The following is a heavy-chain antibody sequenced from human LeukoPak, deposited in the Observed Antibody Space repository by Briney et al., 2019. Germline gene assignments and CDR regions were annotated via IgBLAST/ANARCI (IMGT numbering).Heavy chain of an antibody. J-gene: IGHJ1*01. CDR1: GGAISNSGYY. Sequence: PSETLSLTCTVSGGAISNSGYYWAWIRQPPGMGLEWIGSIHYSGSTFHKPSLKGRLTLSLDTSRNEFSLKVTSVTAANTAVYYCVREVAGSSSSHWGQGTLVTVSS. V-gene: IGHV4-39*07. D-gene: IGHD6-19*01. CDR3: VREVAGSSSSH. CDR2: IHYSGST.